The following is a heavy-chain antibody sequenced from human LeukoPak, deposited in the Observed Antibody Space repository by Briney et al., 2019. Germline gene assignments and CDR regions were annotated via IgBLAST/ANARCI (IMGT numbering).Heavy chain of an antibody. V-gene: IGHV4-31*03. CDR2: IYYSGST. CDR3: ATSLGAIGHNWFDP. CDR1: GGSISSSSYY. D-gene: IGHD1-26*01. Sequence: SETLSLTCTVSGGSISSSSYYWGWIRQHPGKGLEWIGYIYYSGSTYYNPSLKSRVTISVDTSKNQFSLKLGSVTAADTAVYYCATSLGAIGHNWFDPWGQGTLVTVSS. J-gene: IGHJ5*02.